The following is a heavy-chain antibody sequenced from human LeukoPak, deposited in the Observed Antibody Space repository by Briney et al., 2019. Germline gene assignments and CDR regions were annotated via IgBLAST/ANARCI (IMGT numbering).Heavy chain of an antibody. V-gene: IGHV3-23*01. CDR3: ASSVVGGY. CDR1: EFTYG. J-gene: IGHJ4*02. D-gene: IGHD2-2*01. Sequence: PGGSLRLSCAASEFTYGMNWVRQAPGKGLECVSAISSSGSNTYYADSVKGRFTISRDNSKNTLYLQMNSLRDEDTAVYYCASSVVGGYWGQGTLVTVSS. CDR2: ISSSGSNT.